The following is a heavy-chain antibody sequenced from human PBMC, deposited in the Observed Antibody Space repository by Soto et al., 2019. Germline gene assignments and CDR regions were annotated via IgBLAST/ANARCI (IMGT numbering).Heavy chain of an antibody. J-gene: IGHJ5*02. Sequence: PSETLSLTCAVSGYSISSGYYWGWIRQPPGKGLEWIGSIYPSGSTYYNPSLKSRVTISVDTSKNQFSLKLSSVTAADTAVYYCARDPGNDWFDPWGQGTLVTVSS. CDR3: ARDPGNDWFDP. D-gene: IGHD1-1*01. CDR1: GYSISSGYY. CDR2: IYPSGST. V-gene: IGHV4-38-2*02.